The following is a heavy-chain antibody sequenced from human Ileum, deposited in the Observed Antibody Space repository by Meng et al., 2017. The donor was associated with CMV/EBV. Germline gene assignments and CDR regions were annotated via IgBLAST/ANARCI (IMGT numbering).Heavy chain of an antibody. V-gene: IGHV3-74*01. CDR1: GFTLSNYW. Sequence: VQLVAAGGCFVQTGGSLNLSCAASGFTLSNYWIQWVRQVPGKGLIWVSRINSDGNNIVYADSVKGRFTISRDIPKNTVYLQMNSLRAEDTAMYYCVRGSNNWVGTDYWGQGTLVTVSS. D-gene: IGHD2-21*02. CDR2: INSDGNNI. J-gene: IGHJ4*02. CDR3: VRGSNNWVGTDY.